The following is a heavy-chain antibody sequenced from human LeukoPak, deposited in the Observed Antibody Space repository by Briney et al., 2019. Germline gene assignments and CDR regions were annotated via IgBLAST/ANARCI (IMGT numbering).Heavy chain of an antibody. CDR2: INPSGGST. CDR3: AREEAVGAKFRHAFDI. D-gene: IGHD1-26*01. CDR1: GYTFTMYY. J-gene: IGHJ3*02. V-gene: IGHV1-46*01. Sequence: ASVKVSCKASGYTFTMYYMHWVRQAPGQGLEWMGIINPSGGSTSYAQKFQGRVTMTRDTSTSTVYMELSSLRSEDTAVYYCAREEAVGAKFRHAFDIWGQGTMVTVSS.